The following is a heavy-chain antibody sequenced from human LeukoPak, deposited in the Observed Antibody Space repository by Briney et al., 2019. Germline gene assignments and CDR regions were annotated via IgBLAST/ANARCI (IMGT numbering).Heavy chain of an antibody. CDR1: GFTFSDYW. J-gene: IGHJ4*02. CDR3: VRGRAYFDSSGFYNLDY. CDR2: IKQDGSEK. V-gene: IGHV3-7*01. D-gene: IGHD3-22*01. Sequence: GGSLRLSCASSGFTFSDYWMSWVRQAPGKGLEWVANIKQDGSEKYYVDSVKGRFTISRDNAKNSLYLQMNSLRAEDMAVYYCVRGRAYFDSSGFYNLDYWGQGTLVTVSS.